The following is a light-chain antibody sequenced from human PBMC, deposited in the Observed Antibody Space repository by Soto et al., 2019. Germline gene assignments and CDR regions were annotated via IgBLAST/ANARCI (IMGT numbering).Light chain of an antibody. CDR3: QQSYSAPLT. J-gene: IGKJ4*01. V-gene: IGKV1-39*01. Sequence: DRQMTQSPSSPSASVGDRVTITCRASQSIGRFLNWHQQKPGKAPNVLINVASTLRSGVPSRFSGSGSGTDFNLTINSLQPEDFATYYCQQSYSAPLTFGGGTKVDIK. CDR1: QSIGRF. CDR2: VAS.